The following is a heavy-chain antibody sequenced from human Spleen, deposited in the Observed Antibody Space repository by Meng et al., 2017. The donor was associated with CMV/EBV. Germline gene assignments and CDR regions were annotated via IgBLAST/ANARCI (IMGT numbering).Heavy chain of an antibody. J-gene: IGHJ4*02. D-gene: IGHD6-6*01. Sequence: SVKVSCKASGGTFSTHTISWVRQAPGQGLEWMGRFTPVFNIGNYAQKFQGRVTITADKSTGTAYMELSSLRSEDTAMYYCARSSRGARADSWGQGTLVTVSS. CDR1: GGTFSTHT. CDR3: ARSSRGARADS. V-gene: IGHV1-69*02. CDR2: FTPVFNIG.